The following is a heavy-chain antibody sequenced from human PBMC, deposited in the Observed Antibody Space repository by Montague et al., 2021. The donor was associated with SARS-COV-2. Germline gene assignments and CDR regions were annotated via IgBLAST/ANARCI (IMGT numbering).Heavy chain of an antibody. CDR1: GDSVSSIIAT. D-gene: IGHD2-2*01. V-gene: IGHV6-1*01. Sequence: CAISGDSVSSIIATRNWIRQSSSRDLEWQGRTYFRSKWYNDYAESVKSRITIDPDTSKHQFSLRLNSVTPEDTAVYYCARIPVGSKYYFDFWGQGTLVTVSS. CDR3: ARIPVGSKYYFDF. J-gene: IGHJ4*02. CDR2: TYFRSKWYN.